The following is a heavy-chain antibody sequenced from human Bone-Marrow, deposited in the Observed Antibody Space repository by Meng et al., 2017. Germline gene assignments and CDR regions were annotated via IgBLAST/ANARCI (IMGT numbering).Heavy chain of an antibody. CDR2: ISSSGSTI. CDR1: GFTFSDYY. Sequence: QVAVVGGGVGLVKPGWSLSLSCAASGFTFSDYYMSWIREAPGKGLEWVSYISSSGSTIYYADSVKGRFTISRDNAKNSLYLQMNSLRAEDTAVYYCASTVTSWGRYWYFDLWGRGTLVTVPQ. V-gene: IGHV3-11*01. CDR3: ASTVTSWGRYWYFDL. D-gene: IGHD4-17*01. J-gene: IGHJ2*01.